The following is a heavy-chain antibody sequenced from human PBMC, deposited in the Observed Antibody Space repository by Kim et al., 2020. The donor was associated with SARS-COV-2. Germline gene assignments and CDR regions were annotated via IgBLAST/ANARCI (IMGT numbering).Heavy chain of an antibody. CDR1: GFTFSGSA. CDR3: TSLRIAAAGTGDY. D-gene: IGHD6-13*01. CDR2: IRSKANSYAT. J-gene: IGHJ4*02. V-gene: IGHV3-73*01. Sequence: GGSLRLSCAASGFTFSGSAMHWVRQASGKGLEWVGRIRSKANSYATAYAASVKGRFTISRDDSKNTAYLQMNSLKTEDTAVYYCTSLRIAAAGTGDYWGQGTLVTVSS.